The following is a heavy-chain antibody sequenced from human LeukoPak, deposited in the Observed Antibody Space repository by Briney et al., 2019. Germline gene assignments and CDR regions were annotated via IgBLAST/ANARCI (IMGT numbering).Heavy chain of an antibody. Sequence: GGSLRLSCAASGFTFSSYSMNWVRQAPGKGLEWVSAISGSGGSTYYADSVKGRFTISRDNSKNTLYLQMNSLRAEDTAVYYCAKHPEYSSSLNWFDPWGQGTLVTVSS. D-gene: IGHD6-13*01. CDR3: AKHPEYSSSLNWFDP. J-gene: IGHJ5*02. V-gene: IGHV3-23*01. CDR1: GFTFSSYS. CDR2: ISGSGGST.